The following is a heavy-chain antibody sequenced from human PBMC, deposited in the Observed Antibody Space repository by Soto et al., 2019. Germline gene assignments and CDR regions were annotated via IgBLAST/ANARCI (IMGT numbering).Heavy chain of an antibody. CDR3: AHRRGYDAFDI. CDR1: GFSLSISGVG. J-gene: IGHJ3*02. D-gene: IGHD5-12*01. Sequence: QITLKESGPTLVKPTQTLTLTCAFSGFSLSISGVGVGWIRQPPGKALEWLALIYWEDDKRYSPSLKSRLTIPKDTSKNQVVLTMTNMDPVDTATYFCAHRRGYDAFDIWGQGTMVTVSS. V-gene: IGHV2-5*02. CDR2: IYWEDDK.